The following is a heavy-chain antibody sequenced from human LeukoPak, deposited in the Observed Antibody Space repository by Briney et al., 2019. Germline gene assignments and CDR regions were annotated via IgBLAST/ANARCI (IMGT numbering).Heavy chain of an antibody. CDR3: AREAAAGGYYYYYMDV. Sequence: SETLSLTCTVSGGSISSHYWSWIRQPPEKGLEWNGYIYYSGSTNYNPSLKSRVTISVDTSKNQFSLKLSSVTAADTAVYYGAREAAAGGYYYYYMDVWGKGTTVTVSS. CDR2: IYYSGST. CDR1: GGSISSHY. D-gene: IGHD6-13*01. J-gene: IGHJ6*03. V-gene: IGHV4-59*11.